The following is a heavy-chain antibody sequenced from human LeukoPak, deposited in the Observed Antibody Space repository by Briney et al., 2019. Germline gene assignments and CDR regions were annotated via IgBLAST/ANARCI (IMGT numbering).Heavy chain of an antibody. CDR3: AKDLRQGDGYWEIDY. J-gene: IGHJ4*02. CDR1: GFIFSTHA. CDR2: IVGDGTT. Sequence: PGGSLRLSCAASGFIFSTHALSWVRQAPGKGLEWVSGIVGDGTTYYADSVKGRFIVSRDQSKNTVFLRTNSLRAEDTAVYYCAKDLRQGDGYWEIDYWGQGALVTVSS. V-gene: IGHV3-23*01. D-gene: IGHD5-24*01.